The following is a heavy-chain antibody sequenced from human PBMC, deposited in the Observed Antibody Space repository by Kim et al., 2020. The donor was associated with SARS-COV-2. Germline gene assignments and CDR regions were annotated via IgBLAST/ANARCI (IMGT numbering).Heavy chain of an antibody. V-gene: IGHV3-48*04. J-gene: IGHJ4*02. CDR3: ARDCEVVDTAMAFDY. CDR2: ISSSSSTI. Sequence: GGSLRLSCAASGFTFSSYSMNWVRQAPGKGLEWVSYISSSSSTIYYADSVKGRFTISRDNAKNSLYLQMNSLRAEDTAVYYCARDCEVVDTAMAFDYWGQGTLVTVSS. D-gene: IGHD5-18*01. CDR1: GFTFSSYS.